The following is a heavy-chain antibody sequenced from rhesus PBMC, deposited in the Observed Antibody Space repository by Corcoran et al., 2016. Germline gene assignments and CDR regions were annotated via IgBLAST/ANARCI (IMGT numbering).Heavy chain of an antibody. CDR2: IYWNDSK. CDR3: ARVLVGTVPFDN. Sequence: QVTLKESGPALVKPTQTLTLTCTLSGFSISTPGTGVGWIRPPPGKALEWLASIYWNDSKYYSTSLKSRLTISKDTSKNQVVLTMTNMDPVDTATYYCARVLVGTVPFDNWGQGVLVTVSS. CDR1: GFSISTPGTG. V-gene: IGHV2-95*01. J-gene: IGHJ4*01. D-gene: IGHD5-24*01.